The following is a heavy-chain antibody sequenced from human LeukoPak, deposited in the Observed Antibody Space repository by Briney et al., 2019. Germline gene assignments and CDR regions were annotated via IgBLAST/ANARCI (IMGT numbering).Heavy chain of an antibody. D-gene: IGHD2-2*01. V-gene: IGHV1-18*01. J-gene: IGHJ4*02. Sequence: VASVKVSCKASGYTFTSYGVSWVRQAPGQGLEWMGWISAYNGNTNYAQKLQGSVTMTTDTSASTAYMELRSLRSDDTAVYYCARDGGYCSSTSCRRFDYWGQGTLVTVSS. CDR3: ARDGGYCSSTSCRRFDY. CDR2: ISAYNGNT. CDR1: GYTFTSYG.